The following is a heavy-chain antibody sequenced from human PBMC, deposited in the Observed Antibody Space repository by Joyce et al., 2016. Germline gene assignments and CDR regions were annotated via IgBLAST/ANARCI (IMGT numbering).Heavy chain of an antibody. CDR1: GGSISGYY. D-gene: IGHD3-22*01. CDR2: IYYTGSA. V-gene: IGHV4-59*01. Sequence: QVQLQESGPGLVKPSETLSLTCTGSGGSISGYYWSWIRQPPGKGLEWIAYIYYTGSANYNPSLKRRVTISLDTAKSQFSLKLTSVTAADTAVYYCARGDIGGYYYGYWGQGTLVTVSS. CDR3: ARGDIGGYYYGY. J-gene: IGHJ4*02.